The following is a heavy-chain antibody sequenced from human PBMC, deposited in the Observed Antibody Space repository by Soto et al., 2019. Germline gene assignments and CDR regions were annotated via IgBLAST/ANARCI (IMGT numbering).Heavy chain of an antibody. CDR2: IYYSGST. CDR3: ARSLRDGYNFYFDY. D-gene: IGHD5-12*01. V-gene: IGHV4-31*03. Sequence: SDTLSLTCTVSGGSISSGGYYRSWIRQHPGKGLEWIGYIYYSGSTYYNPSLKSRVTISVDTSKNQFSLKLSSVTAADTAVYYCARSLRDGYNFYFDYWGQGTLVTVSS. CDR1: GGSISSGGYY. J-gene: IGHJ4*02.